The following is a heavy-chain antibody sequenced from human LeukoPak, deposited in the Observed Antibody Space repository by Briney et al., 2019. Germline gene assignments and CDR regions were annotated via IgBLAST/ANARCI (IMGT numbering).Heavy chain of an antibody. CDR3: ARDHHVLRYFDWFLTNVAFDI. D-gene: IGHD3-9*01. Sequence: GGSLRLSCAASGFTFSSYWMSWVRQAPGKGLEWVANIKQDGSQKYYVDSVKGRFSISRDNAKNSLYLQMNSLRAEDTAVYYCARDHHVLRYFDWFLTNVAFDIWGQGTMVTVSS. V-gene: IGHV3-7*03. J-gene: IGHJ3*02. CDR2: IKQDGSQK. CDR1: GFTFSSYW.